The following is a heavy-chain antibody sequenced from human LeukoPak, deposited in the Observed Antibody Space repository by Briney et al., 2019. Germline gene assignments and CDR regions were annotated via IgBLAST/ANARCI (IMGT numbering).Heavy chain of an antibody. Sequence: GSLRLSCAASGFTFSDFYMTWIRQAPGKGLEWIGSINYSGNTYFNPSLQSRVAISVDTSKNQFSLKLSSLTAADTAVYSCARPSGRNWNAFDIWGQGTMVTVSS. CDR3: ARPSGRNWNAFDI. CDR1: GFTFSDFY. CDR2: INYSGNT. V-gene: IGHV4-34*01. D-gene: IGHD1-14*01. J-gene: IGHJ3*02.